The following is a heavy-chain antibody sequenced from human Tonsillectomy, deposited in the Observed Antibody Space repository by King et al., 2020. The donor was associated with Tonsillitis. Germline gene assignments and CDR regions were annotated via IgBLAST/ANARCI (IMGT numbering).Heavy chain of an antibody. V-gene: IGHV4-34*01. Sequence: VQLQQWGAGLLQPSETLSLTCAVYGGSCVGNYWTCIRQPPGKGLEWIGEINHSGITDYNPSLKSRFTMSVDTSNNQFSLRLTSVTAADTAMYYCARGSKYTSFYDSSGYFFDYWGQGSLVTVSS. D-gene: IGHD3-22*01. CDR2: INHSGIT. J-gene: IGHJ4*02. CDR3: ARGSKYTSFYDSSGYFFDY. CDR1: GGSCVGNY.